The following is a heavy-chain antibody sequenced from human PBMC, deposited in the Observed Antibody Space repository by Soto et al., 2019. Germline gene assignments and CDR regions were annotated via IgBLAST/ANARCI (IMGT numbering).Heavy chain of an antibody. J-gene: IGHJ5*02. D-gene: IGHD3-10*01. CDR1: GGSISSSSYY. Sequence: SETLSLTCTASGGSISSSSYYWGWIRQPPGKGLEWIGYIYYSGSTNYNPSLKSRVTISVDTSKNQFSLKLSSVTAADTAVYYCARDYYGSGSSNWFDPWGQGTLVNAPQ. CDR2: IYYSGST. V-gene: IGHV4-61*01. CDR3: ARDYYGSGSSNWFDP.